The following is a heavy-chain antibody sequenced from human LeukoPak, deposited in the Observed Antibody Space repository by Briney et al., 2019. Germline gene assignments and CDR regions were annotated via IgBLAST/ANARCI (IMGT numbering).Heavy chain of an antibody. CDR3: ARDSYYYGSGSPHQNWFDP. CDR1: GDSVSSNSAA. CDR2: TYYRSKWYN. J-gene: IGHJ5*02. Sequence: SQTLSLTCAISGDSVSSNSAAWNWIRQSPSRGLEWLGRTYYRSKWYNDYAVSVKSRITINPDTSKNQFSLPLNSVTPEDTAVYYCARDSYYYGSGSPHQNWFDPWGQGTLVTVSS. V-gene: IGHV6-1*01. D-gene: IGHD3-10*01.